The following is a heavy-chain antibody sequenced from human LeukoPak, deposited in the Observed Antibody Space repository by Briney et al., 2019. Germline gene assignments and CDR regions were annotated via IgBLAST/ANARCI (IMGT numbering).Heavy chain of an antibody. Sequence: SGGSLRLSCAASGFTVTTYWIHWVRQAPGKGLVWFSRIKSDGGTNYADSVKGRFTISRDNAKNTVSLQMNSLRPEDTGVYYCARAPSEIGGYCPEYFRHWGQGTVVSVSS. CDR2: IKSDGGT. V-gene: IGHV3-74*01. CDR3: ARAPSEIGGYCPEYFRH. CDR1: GFTVTTYW. D-gene: IGHD2-21*01. J-gene: IGHJ1*01.